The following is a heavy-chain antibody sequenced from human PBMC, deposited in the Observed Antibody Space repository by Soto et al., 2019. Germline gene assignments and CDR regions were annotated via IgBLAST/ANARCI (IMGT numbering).Heavy chain of an antibody. CDR2: IKSKANSYAT. V-gene: IGHV3-73*01. CDR3: TRPLGYCSSTSCYFASDAFDI. Sequence: EVQLVESGGGLVKPGGSLRLSCAASGFTFSNAWMSWVRQAPGKGLEWVGRIKSKANSYATAYAASVKGRFTISRDDSKNTAYLQMNSLKTEDTAVYYCTRPLGYCSSTSCYFASDAFDIWGQGTMVTVSS. CDR1: GFTFSNAW. J-gene: IGHJ3*02. D-gene: IGHD2-2*01.